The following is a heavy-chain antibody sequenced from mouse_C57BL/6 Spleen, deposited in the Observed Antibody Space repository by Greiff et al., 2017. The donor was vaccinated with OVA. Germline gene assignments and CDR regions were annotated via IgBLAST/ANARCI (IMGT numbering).Heavy chain of an antibody. Sequence: EVQLQQSGPVLVKPGASVKMSCKASGYTFTDYYMNWVKQSPGKSLEWIGVINPYNGGTSYNQKFKGKATLTVAKSSSTAYMELNSLTSEDSAVYYCARRDDYDGSSYFDCWGKGTTRAVSS. CDR2: INPYNGGT. CDR3: ARRDDYDGSSYFDC. J-gene: IGHJ2*01. CDR1: GYTFTDYY. V-gene: IGHV1-19*01. D-gene: IGHD1-1*01.